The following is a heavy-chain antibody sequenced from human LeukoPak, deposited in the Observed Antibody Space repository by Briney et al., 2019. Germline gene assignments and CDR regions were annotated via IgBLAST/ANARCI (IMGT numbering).Heavy chain of an antibody. CDR2: IIPILGIA. Sequence: SVKVSCKASGGTFSSYTISWVRQAPGQGLEWMGRIIPILGIATYAQKFQGRVTITADKSTSTAYMELSSLRSEDTAVYYCARSRRDYSNFRRADYYYYYYMDVWGKGTTVTVSS. CDR1: GGTFSSYT. CDR3: ARSRRDYSNFRRADYYYYYYMDV. D-gene: IGHD4-11*01. V-gene: IGHV1-69*02. J-gene: IGHJ6*03.